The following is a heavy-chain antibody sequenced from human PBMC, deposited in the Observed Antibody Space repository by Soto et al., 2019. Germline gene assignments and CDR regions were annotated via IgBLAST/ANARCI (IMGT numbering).Heavy chain of an antibody. CDR1: GFSLSTSGMC. J-gene: IGHJ6*03. Sequence: GSGPTLVNPTQTLTLTCTFSGFSLSTSGMCVSWIRQPPGKALEWLARIDWDDDKYYSTSLKTRLTISKDTSKNQVVLTMTNMDPVDTATYYRARTGRGAAPQERSYYYYYMDVWGKGTTVTVSS. D-gene: IGHD6-13*01. CDR2: IDWDDDK. V-gene: IGHV2-70*11. CDR3: ARTGRGAAPQERSYYYYYMDV.